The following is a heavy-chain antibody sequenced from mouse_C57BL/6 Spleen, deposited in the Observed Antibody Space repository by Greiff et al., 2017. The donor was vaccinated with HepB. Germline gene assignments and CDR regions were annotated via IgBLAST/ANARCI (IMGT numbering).Heavy chain of an antibody. V-gene: IGHV1-63*01. J-gene: IGHJ2*01. D-gene: IGHD1-1*01. Sequence: LQESGAELVRPGTSVKMSCKASGYTFTNYWIGWAKQRPGHGLEWIGDIYPGGGYTNYNEKFKGKATLTADKSSSTAYMQFSSLTSEDSAIYYCARSGYYGSSYRYYFDYWGQGTTLTVSS. CDR2: IYPGGGYT. CDR3: ARSGYYGSSYRYYFDY. CDR1: GYTFTNYW.